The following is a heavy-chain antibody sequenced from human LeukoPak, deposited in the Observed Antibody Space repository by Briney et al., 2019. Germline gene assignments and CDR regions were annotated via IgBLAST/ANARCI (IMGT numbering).Heavy chain of an antibody. J-gene: IGHJ4*02. CDR2: IYSGGST. D-gene: IGHD5-18*01. Sequence: PGGSLRLSCAASGFTVSSNYMNWVHQAPGKGLEWVSVIYSGGSTYYADSVKGRFTISRDTSKNTLYLQMISLRADDTAVYYCARGGYNYGPSYFDYWGQGILVTVS. CDR1: GFTVSSNY. V-gene: IGHV3-66*01. CDR3: ARGGYNYGPSYFDY.